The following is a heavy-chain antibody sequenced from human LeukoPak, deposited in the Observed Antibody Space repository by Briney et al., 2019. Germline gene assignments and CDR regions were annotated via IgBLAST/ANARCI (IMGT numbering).Heavy chain of an antibody. V-gene: IGHV6-1*01. D-gene: IGHD4-17*01. J-gene: IGHJ4*02. Sequence: SQTLSLTCAISGDSVSSKNGAWSWIRQSPSRGLEWLGRIYYRSKWYNDYAVSVKSRITITPDTSKNQFSLQLNSVTPEDTAVYYCARDRDDYGDYYFDYWGQGTLVTVSS. CDR2: IYYRSKWYN. CDR1: GDSVSSKNGA. CDR3: ARDRDDYGDYYFDY.